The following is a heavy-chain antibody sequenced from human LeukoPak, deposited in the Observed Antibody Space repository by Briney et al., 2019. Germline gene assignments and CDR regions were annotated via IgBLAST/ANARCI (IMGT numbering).Heavy chain of an antibody. J-gene: IGHJ3*02. D-gene: IGHD2-21*02. CDR2: IKQDGSEK. Sequence: GGSLRLSCAASGFTFSSYWMSWVHQAPGKGLEWVANIKQDGSEKYYVDSVKGRFTISRDNAKNSLYLQMNSLRPEDTAVYYCARESRTAIGWEDAFDIWGQGTMVTVSS. CDR3: ARESRTAIGWEDAFDI. CDR1: GFTFSSYW. V-gene: IGHV3-7*01.